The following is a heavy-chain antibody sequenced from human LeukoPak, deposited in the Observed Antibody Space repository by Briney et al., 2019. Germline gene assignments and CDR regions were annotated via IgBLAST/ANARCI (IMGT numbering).Heavy chain of an antibody. J-gene: IGHJ4*02. Sequence: SETLSLTCTASGDSISSYYWSWIRQPAGKGLEWIGRIYTTGSTNYNPSLKSRVTMSVDTSKNQFSLKLSSVTAADTAVYYCASLRYCSGGSCPYYFDSWGQGTLVTVSS. D-gene: IGHD2-15*01. V-gene: IGHV4-4*07. CDR3: ASLRYCSGGSCPYYFDS. CDR2: IYTTGST. CDR1: GDSISSYY.